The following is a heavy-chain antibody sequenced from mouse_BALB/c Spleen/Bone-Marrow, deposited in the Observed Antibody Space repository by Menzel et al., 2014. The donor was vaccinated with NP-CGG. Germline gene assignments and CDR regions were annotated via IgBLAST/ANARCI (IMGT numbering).Heavy chain of an antibody. V-gene: IGHV2-4-1*01. CDR1: GFSLTSYG. J-gene: IGHJ3*01. CDR3: ARNRGNYFSWFAY. CDR2: IWSGGST. Sequence: VQGVESGPGLVQPSQSLSITCTVSGFSLTSYGVHWVRQSPGKGLEWLGVIWSGGSTDYNAAFISRLSISRDNSKSQVFFKMNSLQADDTAIYYCARNRGNYFSWFAYWGQGTLVTVSA. D-gene: IGHD2-1*01.